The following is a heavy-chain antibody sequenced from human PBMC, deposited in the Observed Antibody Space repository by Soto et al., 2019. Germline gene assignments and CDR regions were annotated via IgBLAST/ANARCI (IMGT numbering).Heavy chain of an antibody. CDR1: GGSFSGYY. CDR2: INHSGSA. J-gene: IGHJ6*02. CDR3: ARAAGSGILTPYYYYYGMDV. V-gene: IGHV4-34*01. D-gene: IGHD3-10*01. Sequence: SDTQSLTCAVYGGSFSGYYWSWIRKPPWKGLEWIGEINHSGSANYNPSLKSRVTISGDTSKNQFSLKLSSVTAADTAVYYCARAAGSGILTPYYYYYGMDVWGQGNTVT.